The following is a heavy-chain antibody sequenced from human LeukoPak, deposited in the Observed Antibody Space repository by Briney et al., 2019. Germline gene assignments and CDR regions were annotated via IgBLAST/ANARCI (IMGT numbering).Heavy chain of an antibody. J-gene: IGHJ5*02. CDR3: AKDRVSPGFNWFDP. CDR1: GVIISSYA. CDR2: INGRGDNT. D-gene: IGHD2/OR15-2a*01. Sequence: GGSLRLSCAASGVIISSYAMSWVRQAPGKGLGWVSAINGRGDNTYYADFVKGRFTISRDNSKSTVYLQMNSLRTEDTAVYYCAKDRVSPGFNWFDPWGQGTLVTVPS. V-gene: IGHV3-23*01.